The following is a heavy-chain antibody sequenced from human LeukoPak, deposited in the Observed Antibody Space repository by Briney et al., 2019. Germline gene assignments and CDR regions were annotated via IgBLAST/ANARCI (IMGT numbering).Heavy chain of an antibody. CDR2: ISWNSGSI. J-gene: IGHJ5*02. V-gene: IGHV3-9*01. CDR1: GFTFDDYA. Sequence: GRSLRLSCAASGFTFDDYAMHWVRQAPGKGLEWVSGISWNSGSIGYADSVKGRFTISRDNAKNSPYLQMNSLRAEDTALYYCAKSSGPTNWFDPWGQGTLVTVSS. CDR3: AKSSGPTNWFDP. D-gene: IGHD6-6*01.